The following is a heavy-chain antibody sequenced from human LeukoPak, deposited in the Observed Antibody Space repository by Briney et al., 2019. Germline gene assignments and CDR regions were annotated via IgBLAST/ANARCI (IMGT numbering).Heavy chain of an antibody. CDR2: ISYDGSDK. CDR1: GFTFSTYG. D-gene: IGHD2-2*01. J-gene: IGHJ4*02. CDR3: VGTVPAASTQRWDY. V-gene: IGHV3-30*03. Sequence: GGSLRLSCAASGFTFSTYGMHWVRQAPGKGLEWVAVISYDGSDKYYADSVKGRFTISRDNSKNTLYLQMNSLRAEDTAVYYCVGTVPAASTQRWDYRGQGTLVTVSS.